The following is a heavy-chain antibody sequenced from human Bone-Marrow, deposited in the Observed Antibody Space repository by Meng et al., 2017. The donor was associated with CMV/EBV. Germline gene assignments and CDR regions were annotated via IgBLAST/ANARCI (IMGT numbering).Heavy chain of an antibody. Sequence: TFTGYYMHWVRQAPGQGLEWMGWINPNSGGTNYAQKFQGWVTMTRDTSISTAYMELSRLRSDDTAVYYCARETRYCSSTSCHNWFDPWGQGTLVTVS. J-gene: IGHJ5*02. CDR2: INPNSGGT. CDR3: ARETRYCSSTSCHNWFDP. V-gene: IGHV1-2*04. CDR1: TFTGYY. D-gene: IGHD2-2*01.